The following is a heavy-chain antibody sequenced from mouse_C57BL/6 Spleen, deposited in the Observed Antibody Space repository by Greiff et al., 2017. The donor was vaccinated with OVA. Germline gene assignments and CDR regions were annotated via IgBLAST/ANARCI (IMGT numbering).Heavy chain of an antibody. Sequence: EVKLLESGPGLVKPSQSLSLTCSVTGYSITSGYYWNWIRQFPGNKLEWMGYISYDGSNNYNPSLKNRISITRDTSKNQFFLKLNSVTTEDTATYYCAREDVGFAYWGQGTLVTVSA. CDR1: GYSITSGYY. V-gene: IGHV3-6*01. J-gene: IGHJ3*01. CDR3: AREDVGFAY. CDR2: ISYDGSN.